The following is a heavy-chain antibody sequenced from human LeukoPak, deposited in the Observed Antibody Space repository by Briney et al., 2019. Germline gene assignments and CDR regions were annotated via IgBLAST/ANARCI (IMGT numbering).Heavy chain of an antibody. D-gene: IGHD3-10*01. CDR1: GFTFSSYG. CDR2: ISYDGSNK. Sequence: ESGGSLRLACAGSGFTFSSYGMHWVRQAPGKGLEGVAVISYDGSNKYYADSVKGRFTISRDNSKNTLYLQMNSLRAEDTAVYYCAKGSDGEEIYLIDYWRQGTLVTVSS. CDR3: AKGSDGEEIYLIDY. V-gene: IGHV3-30*18. J-gene: IGHJ4*02.